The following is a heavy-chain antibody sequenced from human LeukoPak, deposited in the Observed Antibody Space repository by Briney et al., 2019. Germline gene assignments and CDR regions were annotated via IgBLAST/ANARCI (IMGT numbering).Heavy chain of an antibody. CDR1: GVSISSYY. D-gene: IGHD2-2*01. CDR2: IFPSGSS. CDR3: ARSPPAPKQFDF. V-gene: IGHV4-4*09. J-gene: IGHJ4*02. Sequence: SETLSLTCTVSGVSISSYYWSWIRQPPGKGLEWIGYIFPSGSSNYYPSLKSRVTISVDTSKNRISLNLYSVIAADTAVYYCARSPPAPKQFDFWGQGILVTVSS.